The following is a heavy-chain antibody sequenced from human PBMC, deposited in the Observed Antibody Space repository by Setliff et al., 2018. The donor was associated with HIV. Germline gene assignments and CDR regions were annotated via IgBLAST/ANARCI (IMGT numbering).Heavy chain of an antibody. CDR1: GFTFSSYA. J-gene: IGHJ4*02. Sequence: PGGSLRLSCAGSGFTFSSYAMHWVRQAPGRGLEWVAVIWYDGSDKYYADSVKGRFTISRDNSKNTLYLQMNSLRTEDTAVYYCARPTSYCAVDPTSDNSWGYFDRWGQGTLVTVSS. CDR3: ARPTSYCAVDPTSDNSWGYFDR. D-gene: IGHD2-21*02. V-gene: IGHV3-33*08. CDR2: IWYDGSDK.